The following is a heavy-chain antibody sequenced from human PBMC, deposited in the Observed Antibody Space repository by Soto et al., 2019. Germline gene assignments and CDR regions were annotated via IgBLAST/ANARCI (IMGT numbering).Heavy chain of an antibody. V-gene: IGHV3-23*01. CDR1: GFTLQNYA. Sequence: GGSLRLSCTASGFTLQNYAMAWVRQAPGKGLEWVSTLIGGHYGTAYSYSVKGRFTVSRDNSKDCLYLQMNSLGVEDTAMYFCAKGKSTGDIDWFDPWGQGSLVTVSS. CDR2: LIGGHYGT. J-gene: IGHJ5*02. CDR3: AKGKSTGDIDWFDP. D-gene: IGHD3-10*01.